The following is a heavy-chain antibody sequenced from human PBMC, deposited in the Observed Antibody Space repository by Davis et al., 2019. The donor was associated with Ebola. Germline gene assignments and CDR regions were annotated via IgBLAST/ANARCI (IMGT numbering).Heavy chain of an antibody. Sequence: DSVKGRFTISRDNSKNTLYLQMNSLRAEDTAVYYCAKTRLFAAGTGYFDYWGQGTLVTVSS. J-gene: IGHJ4*02. CDR3: AKTRLFAAGTGYFDY. D-gene: IGHD6-13*01. V-gene: IGHV3-30*02.